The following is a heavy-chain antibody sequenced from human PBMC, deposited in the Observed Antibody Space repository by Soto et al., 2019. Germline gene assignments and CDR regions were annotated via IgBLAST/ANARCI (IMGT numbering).Heavy chain of an antibody. CDR3: ARSFVNDAFDI. CDR2: INPNSRGT. J-gene: IGHJ3*02. V-gene: IGHV1-2*04. Sequence: QVQLVQSGAEVKKPGASVKVSCKASGYTFTGYYMHWVRQAPGQGLEWLGWINPNSRGTNDAQKFQGWVSMTRDTSISTAYMELGRLRSDGTAVYYCARSFVNDAFDIWGQGTMVTVSA. CDR1: GYTFTGYY.